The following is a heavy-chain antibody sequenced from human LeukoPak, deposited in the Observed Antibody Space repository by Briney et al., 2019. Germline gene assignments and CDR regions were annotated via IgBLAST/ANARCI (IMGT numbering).Heavy chain of an antibody. D-gene: IGHD2-15*01. CDR2: TSDSGHT. J-gene: IGHJ4*02. CDR3: ARHQYCSGGSCYRYYFDY. Sequence: SETLSLTCTVSGGSIRNYYWNWIRQPPGKGLEWIGYTSDSGHTDYKPSLKSRVTISVDLSKNQFSLKLTSATAADTAVYYCARHQYCSGGSCYRYYFDYWGQGTLVTVSS. CDR1: GGSIRNYY. V-gene: IGHV4-59*01.